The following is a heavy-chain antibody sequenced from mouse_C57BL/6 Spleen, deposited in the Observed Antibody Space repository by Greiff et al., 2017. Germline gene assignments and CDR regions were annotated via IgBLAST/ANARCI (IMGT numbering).Heavy chain of an antibody. D-gene: IGHD2-5*01. V-gene: IGHV1-50*01. Sequence: QVHVKQPGAELVKPGASVKLSCKASGYTFTSYWMQWVKQRPGQGLEWIGEIDPSDSYTNYNQKFKGKATLTVDTSSSTAYMQLSSLTSEDSAVYYCARSYYSNYYFDYWGQGTTLTVSS. J-gene: IGHJ2*01. CDR1: GYTFTSYW. CDR2: IDPSDSYT. CDR3: ARSYYSNYYFDY.